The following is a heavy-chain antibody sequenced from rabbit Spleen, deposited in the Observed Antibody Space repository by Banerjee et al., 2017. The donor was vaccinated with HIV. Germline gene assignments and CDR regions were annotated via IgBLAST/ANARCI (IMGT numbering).Heavy chain of an antibody. D-gene: IGHD6-1*01. CDR1: GFDFSNYG. Sequence: QEQLVESGGGLVQPGGSLKLSCKASGFDFSNYGVSWVRQAPGKGLEWIACIYAGSGNTYYATWAKGRFTISKTSSTTVTLQMTSLTAADTATYFCGRGDNNYDRPFNLWGPGTLVTVS. J-gene: IGHJ4*01. CDR3: GRGDNNYDRPFNL. CDR2: IYAGSGNT. V-gene: IGHV1S45*01.